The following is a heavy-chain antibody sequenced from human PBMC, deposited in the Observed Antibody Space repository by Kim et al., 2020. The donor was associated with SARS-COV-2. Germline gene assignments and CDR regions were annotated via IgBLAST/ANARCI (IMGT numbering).Heavy chain of an antibody. D-gene: IGHD5-12*01. J-gene: IGHJ4*02. CDR3: ARGGSLNF. CDR2: KWYN. V-gene: IGHV6-1*01. Sequence: KWYNEYAVSVESRITINPDTSKNQFSLQLNSVTPEDTAVYYCARGGSLNFWGQGTLVTVSS.